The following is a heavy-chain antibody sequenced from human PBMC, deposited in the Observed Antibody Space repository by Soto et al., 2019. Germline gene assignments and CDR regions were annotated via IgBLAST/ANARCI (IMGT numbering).Heavy chain of an antibody. CDR2: ISSNGVGT. CDR3: AKRARTDLYSMDV. V-gene: IGHV3-64*01. CDR1: GFTLSGYS. D-gene: IGHD6-6*01. Sequence: EVQLAESGGGLAQPGGSLRLSCAASGFTLSGYSMDWVRQAPGKGLEYVSGISSNGVGTYYANSVQGRFTITRDNSKNKAYLQVSSLRPDDMAVYYCAKRARTDLYSMDVWGKGTTVTVSS. J-gene: IGHJ6*03.